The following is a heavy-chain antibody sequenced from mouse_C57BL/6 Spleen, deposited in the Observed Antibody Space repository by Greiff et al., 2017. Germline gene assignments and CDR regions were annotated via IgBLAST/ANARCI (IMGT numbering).Heavy chain of an antibody. Sequence: QVQLQQPGAELVKPGASVKLSCKASGYTFTSYWMHWVKQRPGQGLEWIGMIYPNSGSTNYNEKFKSKATLTVDKSSSTAYMQLSSLTSEDSAVYYCASSDSSGAWFAYWGQGTLVTVSA. V-gene: IGHV1-64*01. CDR1: GYTFTSYW. D-gene: IGHD3-2*01. CDR3: ASSDSSGAWFAY. CDR2: IYPNSGST. J-gene: IGHJ3*01.